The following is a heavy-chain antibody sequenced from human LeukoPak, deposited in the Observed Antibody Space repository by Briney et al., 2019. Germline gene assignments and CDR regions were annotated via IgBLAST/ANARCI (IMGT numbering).Heavy chain of an antibody. J-gene: IGHJ4*02. CDR3: AREDCSSTSCPLGY. D-gene: IGHD2-2*01. Sequence: SVKVSFKASGGTFSSYAISWVRQAPGQGLEWMGRIIPILGIANYAQKFQGRVTITADKSTSTAYMELSSLRSEDTAVYYCAREDCSSTSCPLGYWGQGTLVTVSS. CDR1: GGTFSSYA. V-gene: IGHV1-69*04. CDR2: IIPILGIA.